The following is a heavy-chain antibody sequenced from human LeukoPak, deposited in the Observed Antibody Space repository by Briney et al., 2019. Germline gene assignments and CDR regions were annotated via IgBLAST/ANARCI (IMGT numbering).Heavy chain of an antibody. Sequence: GASVKVSCKASGYTFTSYGISWVRQAPGQGLEWMGWISAYNGNTNYAQKLQGRVTMTTDTSTSTAYMELRSLRSDDTAVYYCARFYDILTGPRPIDYWGQGTLVTVSS. CDR3: ARFYDILTGPRPIDY. V-gene: IGHV1-18*01. CDR2: ISAYNGNT. CDR1: GYTFTSYG. J-gene: IGHJ4*02. D-gene: IGHD3-9*01.